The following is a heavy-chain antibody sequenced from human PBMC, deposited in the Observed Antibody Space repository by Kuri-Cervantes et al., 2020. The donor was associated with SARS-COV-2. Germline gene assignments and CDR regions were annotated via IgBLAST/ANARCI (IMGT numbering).Heavy chain of an antibody. CDR3: AKDADYYDSGGDGMDV. J-gene: IGHJ6*02. D-gene: IGHD3-22*01. CDR1: GFTFSSYA. CDR2: ISGSGGST. V-gene: IGHV3-23*01. Sequence: LSLTCAASGFTFSSYAMSWVRQAPGKGLEWVSAISGSGGSTYYADSVKGRFTISRDNSKNTLYLQMNSLRAEDTAVYYCAKDADYYDSGGDGMDVWGQGTTVTVSS.